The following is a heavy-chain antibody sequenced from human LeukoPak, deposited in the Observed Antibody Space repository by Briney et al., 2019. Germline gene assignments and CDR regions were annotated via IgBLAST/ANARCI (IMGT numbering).Heavy chain of an antibody. Sequence: PGGSLRLSCAVSGFTVSSNYMSWARQASGKGLEWVSVIYDGGSTDYAESVKGRFTISRDNSKNTLYLQMNSLRAEDTAVYYCARDWGYCSSTSCHVFDYWGQGTLVTVSS. V-gene: IGHV3-53*01. CDR1: GFTVSSNY. CDR3: ARDWGYCSSTSCHVFDY. J-gene: IGHJ4*02. D-gene: IGHD2-2*01. CDR2: IYDGGST.